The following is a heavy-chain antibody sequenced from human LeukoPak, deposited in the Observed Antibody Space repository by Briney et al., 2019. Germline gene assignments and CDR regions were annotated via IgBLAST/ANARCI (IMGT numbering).Heavy chain of an antibody. J-gene: IGHJ4*02. CDR1: GGSISSYY. Sequence: SETLSLTCTVSGGSISSYYWNWIRQPPGKGLEWIGNIYYSGSTNYNPSLNSRVTISVDTSKNQFSLKLSSVTAADTAVYYRARGRWTTVTGRFFDYWGQGTLVTVSS. V-gene: IGHV4-59*12. CDR3: ARGRWTTVTGRFFDY. D-gene: IGHD4-11*01. CDR2: IYYSGST.